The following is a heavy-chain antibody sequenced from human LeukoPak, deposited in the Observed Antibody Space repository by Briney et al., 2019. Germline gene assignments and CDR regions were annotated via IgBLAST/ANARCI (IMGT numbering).Heavy chain of an antibody. D-gene: IGHD1-1*01. CDR1: GFTFSSYS. J-gene: IGHJ4*02. V-gene: IGHV3-21*01. CDR2: ISSSSSYI. Sequence: GGSLRLACAASGFTFSSYSMNWVRQAPGKGLEWVSSISSSSSYIYYADSVRGRFTISRDNAKNSLFLQMNSLRGEDTAIYYCARCTTGKTFGSLREIKKSREIDYWGQGTLVTVSS. CDR3: ARCTTGKTFGSLREIKKSREIDY.